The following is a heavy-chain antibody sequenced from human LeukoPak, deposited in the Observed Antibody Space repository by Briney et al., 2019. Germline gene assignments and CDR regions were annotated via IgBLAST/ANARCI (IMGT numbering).Heavy chain of an antibody. D-gene: IGHD3-22*01. CDR3: AREIYDDGTGYYTHAFDI. Sequence: SETLSLTCTVSGGSISSGGYYWSWIRQHPGKGLEWIGYTYYSGSTYYNPSLKSRVTISVDTSKNQFSLKLSSVTAADTAVYYCAREIYDDGTGYYTHAFDIWGQGTMVTVSS. CDR2: TYYSGST. V-gene: IGHV4-31*03. CDR1: GGSISSGGYY. J-gene: IGHJ3*02.